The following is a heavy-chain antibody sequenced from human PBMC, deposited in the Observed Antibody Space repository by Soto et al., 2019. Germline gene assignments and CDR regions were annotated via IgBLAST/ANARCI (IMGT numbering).Heavy chain of an antibody. CDR1: GGSISSYY. CDR3: AIHGYGDSRYWYFDL. CDR2: IYYSGST. D-gene: IGHD4-17*01. Sequence: QVQLQESGPGLVKPSETLSLTCTVSGGSISSYYWSWIRQPPGKGLEWIGYIYYSGSTNYNPSLKGRAPISVAPSKNQFPLKRSSVTAADTAVYYCAIHGYGDSRYWYFDLGCRGTLVTVSS. J-gene: IGHJ2*01. V-gene: IGHV4-59*08.